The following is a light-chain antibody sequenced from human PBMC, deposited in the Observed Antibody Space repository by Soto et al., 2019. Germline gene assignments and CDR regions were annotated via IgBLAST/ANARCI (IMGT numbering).Light chain of an antibody. Sequence: QSALTQPPSASGSPGQSVTISCTGTSSDVGAYKYVSWYQQHPGKAPRLLIYKVTKRPSGVPDRFSGSKSGNTASLSVSGLQSEDEADYYCSSNVGTNKMVFGGGTKLTVL. V-gene: IGLV2-8*01. CDR1: SSDVGAYKY. CDR2: KVT. J-gene: IGLJ2*01. CDR3: SSNVGTNKMV.